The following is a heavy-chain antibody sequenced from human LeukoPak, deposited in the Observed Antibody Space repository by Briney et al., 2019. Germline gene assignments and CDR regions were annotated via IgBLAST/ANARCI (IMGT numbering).Heavy chain of an antibody. D-gene: IGHD2-15*01. J-gene: IGHJ5*02. V-gene: IGHV1-18*01. CDR2: ISAYNGNT. Sequence: ASVKVSCKASGYTFTSYAMNWVRQAPGQGLEWMGWISAYNGNTNYAQKLQGRVTMTTDTSTSTAYMELRSLRSDDTAVYYCARDFEGVVAALNWFDPWGQGTLVTVSS. CDR1: GYTFTSYA. CDR3: ARDFEGVVAALNWFDP.